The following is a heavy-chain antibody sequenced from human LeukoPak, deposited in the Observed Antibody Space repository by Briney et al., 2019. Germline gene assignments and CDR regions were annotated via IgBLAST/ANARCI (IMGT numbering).Heavy chain of an antibody. V-gene: IGHV3-48*03. D-gene: IGHD3-10*01. J-gene: IGHJ4*02. CDR3: ARDRTRRAYYGSGSYHQFDY. CDR2: ISSSGSTI. CDR1: RFTFSSYG. Sequence: PGGSLRLSCAASRFTFSSYGMNWVRQAPGKGLEWVSYISSSGSTIYYADSVKGRFTISRDNAKNSLYLQMNSLRAEDTAVYYCARDRTRRAYYGSGSYHQFDYWGQGTLVTVSS.